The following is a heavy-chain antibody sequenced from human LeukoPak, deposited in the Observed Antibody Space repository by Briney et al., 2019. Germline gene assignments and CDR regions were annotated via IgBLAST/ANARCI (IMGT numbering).Heavy chain of an antibody. CDR2: ISAYNGNT. CDR3: ARDRYYDFWGGYLIVSGIYYYYGMDV. V-gene: IGHV1-18*01. Sequence: ASVKVSSKASGYTFTSYGISWVRQAPGQGLEWMGWISAYNGNTNYAQKLQGRVTMTTDTSTSTAYMELRSLRSDDTAVYYCARDRYYDFWGGYLIVSGIYYYYGMDVWGQGTTVTVSS. J-gene: IGHJ6*02. CDR1: GYTFTSYG. D-gene: IGHD3-3*01.